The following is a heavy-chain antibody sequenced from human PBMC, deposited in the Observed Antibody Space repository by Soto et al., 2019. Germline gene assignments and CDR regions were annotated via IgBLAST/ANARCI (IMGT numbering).Heavy chain of an antibody. V-gene: IGHV1-8*01. J-gene: IGHJ5*02. CDR2: MNPGSGDT. CDR1: GYIFTNND. Sequence: ASVKVSCKASGYIFTNNDVSWVRQATGQGLEWMGWMNPGSGDTGYVQKFQGRVTMTRDISIATAYMELSSLRSDDTAIYYCARMATFGSLNCCDPWRQGTMVTVSS. CDR3: ARMATFGSLNCCDP. D-gene: IGHD3-16*01.